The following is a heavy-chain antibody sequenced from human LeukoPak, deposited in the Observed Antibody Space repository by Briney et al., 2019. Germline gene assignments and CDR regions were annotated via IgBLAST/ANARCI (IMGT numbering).Heavy chain of an antibody. V-gene: IGHV3-23*01. D-gene: IGHD1-26*01. CDR2: ISGSGGST. Sequence: GGSLGLSCAASGFTFSSYGMSWVRQAPGKGLEWVAAISGSGGSTYYADSVKGRFTISRDNSKNTLYLQMNSLRAEDTAVYYCAKGGDYSGSYSDFDYWGQGTLVTVSS. CDR1: GFTFSSYG. CDR3: AKGGDYSGSYSDFDY. J-gene: IGHJ4*02.